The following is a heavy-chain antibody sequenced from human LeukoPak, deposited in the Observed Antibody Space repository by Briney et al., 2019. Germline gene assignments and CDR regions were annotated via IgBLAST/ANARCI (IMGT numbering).Heavy chain of an antibody. D-gene: IGHD3-22*01. J-gene: IGHJ4*02. Sequence: GGSLRLSCAASGFTFSSYAMSWVRQAPGKGLEWVSAISGSGGSTYYADSVKGRFTISRDNSKNTLYLQMNSVRAEDTAVYYCAKGITMMIENYFDYWGQGTLVTVSS. CDR2: ISGSGGST. CDR3: AKGITMMIENYFDY. V-gene: IGHV3-23*01. CDR1: GFTFSSYA.